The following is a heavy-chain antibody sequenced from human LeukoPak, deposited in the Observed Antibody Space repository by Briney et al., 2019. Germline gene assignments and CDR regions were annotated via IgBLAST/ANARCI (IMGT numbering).Heavy chain of an antibody. CDR2: IYYSGST. CDR3: ARHQVDYGDYVNAFDI. V-gene: IGHV4-59*08. Sequence: SEPLSLTCTVSGGSISSYYWSWIRQPPGKGLEWIGYIYYSGSTNYNPSLKSRVTISVDTSKNQFSLKLSSVTAADTAVYYCARHQVDYGDYVNAFDIWGQGTMVTVSS. J-gene: IGHJ3*02. CDR1: GGSISSYY. D-gene: IGHD4-17*01.